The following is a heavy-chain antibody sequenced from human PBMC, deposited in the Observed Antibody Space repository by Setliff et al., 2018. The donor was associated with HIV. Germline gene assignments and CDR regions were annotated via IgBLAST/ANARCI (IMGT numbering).Heavy chain of an antibody. CDR3: VKGSGYDKFDV. CDR1: GFTFDTFG. Sequence: LILSCEASGFTFDTFGMSWVRHDPRKGLEWVSAINWDGSGPRYVESVKGRFTISKDNAKKSLHLDMTSLRDEGTAKYYCVKGSGYDKFDVWGQGTLVTVSS. D-gene: IGHD5-12*01. CDR2: INWDGSGP. V-gene: IGHV3-20*04. J-gene: IGHJ4*02.